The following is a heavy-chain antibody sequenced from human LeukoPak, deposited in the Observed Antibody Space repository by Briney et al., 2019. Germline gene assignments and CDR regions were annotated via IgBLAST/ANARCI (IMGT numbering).Heavy chain of an antibody. V-gene: IGHV3-23*01. CDR2: ISGSGGST. J-gene: IGHJ4*02. D-gene: IGHD6-19*01. CDR3: AKTQWLVHPLPYYFDY. CDR1: GFTFSSYA. Sequence: GGSLRLSCAASGFTFSSYAMSWVRQAPGKGLEWVSAISGSGGSTYYADSVKGRFTISGDNSKNTLYLQMNSLRAEDTAVYYCAKTQWLVHPLPYYFDYWGQGTLVTVSS.